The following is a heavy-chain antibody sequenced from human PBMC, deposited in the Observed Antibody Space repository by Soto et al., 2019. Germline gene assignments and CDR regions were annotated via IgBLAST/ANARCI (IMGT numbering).Heavy chain of an antibody. D-gene: IGHD1-26*01. CDR1: GFTFSNSA. J-gene: IGHJ6*02. V-gene: IGHV3-23*01. CDR3: ARQSGTYYGMDV. Sequence: EVQVLESGGGLVQPGGSLRLSCAASGFTFSNSAMSWVRQAPGKGLEWVSAISGSGGSTYYADSVKGRFTISRDNSKDTQERQMNSRRAEDTAVYFCARQSGTYYGMDVGGQGTTVTVSS. CDR2: ISGSGGST.